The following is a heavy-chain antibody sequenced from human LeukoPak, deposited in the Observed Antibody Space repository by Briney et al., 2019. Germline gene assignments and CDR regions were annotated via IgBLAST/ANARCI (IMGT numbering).Heavy chain of an antibody. J-gene: IGHJ4*02. CDR1: GFTVSNYA. CDR2: ISGGGGSP. CDR3: AKGRGSGYYNYFEY. D-gene: IGHD3-22*01. Sequence: QTGGSLRLSCAASGFTVSNYAMSWVRQAPGKGLEWVSSISGGGGSPYYADSAKGRFTISRDNSKNTLYLQMNSLRAEDTAVYYCAKGRGSGYYNYFEYWGQGTLVTVSS. V-gene: IGHV3-23*01.